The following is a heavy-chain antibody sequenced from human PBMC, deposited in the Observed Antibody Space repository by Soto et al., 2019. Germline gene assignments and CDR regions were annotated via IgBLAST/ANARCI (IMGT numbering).Heavy chain of an antibody. CDR2: IYYSGST. Sequence: SETLSLTCTVSGGNVSSGSYYWSWIKKPPGKGLEWIGYIYYSGSTNYNPSLKSRVTISVDTSKNQFSLKLSSVTAADTAVYYCAREEYYYDSSGYYRSDAFDIWGQGTMVTVSS. CDR1: GGNVSSGSYY. D-gene: IGHD3-22*01. V-gene: IGHV4-61*01. CDR3: AREEYYYDSSGYYRSDAFDI. J-gene: IGHJ3*02.